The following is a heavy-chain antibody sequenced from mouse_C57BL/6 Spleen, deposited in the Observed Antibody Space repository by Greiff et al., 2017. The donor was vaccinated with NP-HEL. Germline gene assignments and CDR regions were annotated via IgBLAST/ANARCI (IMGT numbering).Heavy chain of an antibody. CDR3: ARGDSSGYVYAMDY. V-gene: IGHV1-72*01. D-gene: IGHD3-2*02. CDR2: IDPNSGGT. Sequence: QVQLQQPGAELVKPGASVKLSCEASGYTFTSYWMHWVKQRPGRGLEWIGRIDPNSGGTKYNEKFKSKATLTVDKPSSTAYMQLSSLTSEDSAVYYCARGDSSGYVYAMDYWGQGTSVTVSS. CDR1: GYTFTSYW. J-gene: IGHJ4*01.